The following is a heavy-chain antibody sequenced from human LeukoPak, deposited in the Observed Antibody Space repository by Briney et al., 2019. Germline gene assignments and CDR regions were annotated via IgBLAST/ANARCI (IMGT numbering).Heavy chain of an antibody. V-gene: IGHV3-9*01. CDR2: ISWNSDSI. CDR1: GFTFDDYA. Sequence: PGRSLRLSCAASGFTFDDYAMHRVRQAPGKGLEWVSGISWNSDSIGYADSVKGRFTISRDNSKNTLYLQMNSLRAEDTAVYYCARESEGVTFDYWGQGTLVTVSS. CDR3: ARESEGVTFDY. J-gene: IGHJ4*02. D-gene: IGHD5-18*01.